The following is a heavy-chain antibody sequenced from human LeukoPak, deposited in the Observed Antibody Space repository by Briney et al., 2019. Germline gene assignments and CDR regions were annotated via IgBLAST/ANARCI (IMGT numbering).Heavy chain of an antibody. Sequence: SQTLSLTCAISGDSVSIKSASWNSIRQSPSRGLEWLGRTYSRSKWINDYAVSVKSRITINPDTSNNQFSLHLTSVTPDDTAVYYCARGTGSLDYWGQGTLVTVSS. J-gene: IGHJ4*02. V-gene: IGHV6-1*01. CDR1: GDSVSIKSAS. D-gene: IGHD1-26*01. CDR3: ARGTGSLDY. CDR2: TYSRSKWIN.